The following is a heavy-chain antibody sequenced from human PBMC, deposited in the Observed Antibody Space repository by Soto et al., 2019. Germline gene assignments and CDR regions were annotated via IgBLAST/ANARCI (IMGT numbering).Heavy chain of an antibody. CDR3: ARDGADIAVVAAADDHYFDY. J-gene: IGHJ4*02. Sequence: QVQLVESGGGVVQPGRSLRLSCAASGFTFSSYGMHWVRQAPGKGLEWVAVIWYDGSNKYYADSVKGRFTISRDNSKYTLYLQMNSLRAEDTAVYYCARDGADIAVVAAADDHYFDYWGQGTLVTVSS. CDR2: IWYDGSNK. CDR1: GFTFSSYG. D-gene: IGHD2-15*01. V-gene: IGHV3-33*01.